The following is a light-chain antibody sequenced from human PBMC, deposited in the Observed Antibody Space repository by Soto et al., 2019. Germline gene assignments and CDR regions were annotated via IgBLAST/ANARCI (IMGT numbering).Light chain of an antibody. V-gene: IGKV3-20*01. J-gene: IGKJ1*01. Sequence: EIVLTQSPNTLSLSPGERATLSCRASQSVSSDYLVWYQQKPGQAPRLLIYGASSRATGIPDRFSGSGSGTDFTLTISRLEPGDFAVYYCQQYGYPSWTFGQGTTGDIK. CDR1: QSVSSDY. CDR3: QQYGYPSWT. CDR2: GAS.